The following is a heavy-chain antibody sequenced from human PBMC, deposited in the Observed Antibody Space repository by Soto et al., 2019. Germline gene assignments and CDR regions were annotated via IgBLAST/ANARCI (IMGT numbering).Heavy chain of an antibody. J-gene: IGHJ4*02. D-gene: IGHD5-18*01. CDR3: TTDRGHMYDFDY. CDR2: IKSKTDGGTA. V-gene: IGHV3-15*01. Sequence: EVQLVESGGGLVKPGGSLRLSCAASGFTFGNAWMNWVRQTPGKGLEWVGRIKSKTDGGTADYAAPVKGRFTISRDDSKNALYPQMNSLKTEDTAVYYCTTDRGHMYDFDYWGQGTLVPVSS. CDR1: GFTFGNAW.